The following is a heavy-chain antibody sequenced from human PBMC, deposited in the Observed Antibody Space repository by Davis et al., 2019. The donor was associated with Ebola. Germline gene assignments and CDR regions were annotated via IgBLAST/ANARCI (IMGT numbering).Heavy chain of an antibody. CDR1: GGSISSGDYY. J-gene: IGHJ5*02. Sequence: SETLSLTCTVSGGSISSGDYYWSWIRQPPGKGLEWIGYIYYSGSTYYNPSLKSRVTISVDTSKNQFSLKLSSVTAADTAVYYCARGVPHGLAYGWFDPWGQGTLVTVSS. V-gene: IGHV4-30-4*01. CDR3: ARGVPHGLAYGWFDP. CDR2: IYYSGST. D-gene: IGHD3-16*01.